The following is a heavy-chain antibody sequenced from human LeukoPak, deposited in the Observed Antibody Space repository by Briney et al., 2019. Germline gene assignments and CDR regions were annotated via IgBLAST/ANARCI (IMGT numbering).Heavy chain of an antibody. CDR3: ARDFDFWSGYSKYYYYYYMDV. D-gene: IGHD3-3*01. V-gene: IGHV1-2*02. J-gene: IGHJ6*03. CDR1: GYTFTSYG. CDR2: ITPDSGDT. Sequence: ASVKVSCKASGYTFTSYGISWVRQAPGQGLEWMGWITPDSGDTKYAQKFQGRVTMTRDTSISTAYMDLSRLTSDDTAVYYCARDFDFWSGYSKYYYYYYMDVWGKGTTVTVSS.